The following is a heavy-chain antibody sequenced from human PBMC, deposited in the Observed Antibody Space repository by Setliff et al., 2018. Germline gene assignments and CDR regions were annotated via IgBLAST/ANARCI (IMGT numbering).Heavy chain of an antibody. CDR2: IGAYNGNT. V-gene: IGHV1-18*01. CDR3: ARDRGNCSGGSCRRTRIYDAFDI. J-gene: IGHJ3*02. CDR1: GYTFTNYG. Sequence: GASVKVSCKASGYTFTNYGVTWVRQAPGQGLEWMGWIGAYNGNTYNAHKFQGRVTMTTDTSTSTAYMELSSLRSEDTALCYCARDRGNCSGGSCRRTRIYDAFDIWGQGTMVTVSS. D-gene: IGHD2-15*01.